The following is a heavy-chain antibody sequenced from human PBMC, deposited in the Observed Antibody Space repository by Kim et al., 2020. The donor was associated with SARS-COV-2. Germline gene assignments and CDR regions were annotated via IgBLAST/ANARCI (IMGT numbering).Heavy chain of an antibody. Sequence: SETLSLTCTVSGGSISSYYWSWIRQPPGKGLEWIGYIYYSGSTNYNPSLKSRVTISVDTSKNQFSLKLSSVTAADTAVYYCARLVHGSDAFDIWGQGTMVTVSS. J-gene: IGHJ3*02. V-gene: IGHV4-59*01. CDR1: GGSISSYY. CDR2: IYYSGST. CDR3: ARLVHGSDAFDI. D-gene: IGHD1-1*01.